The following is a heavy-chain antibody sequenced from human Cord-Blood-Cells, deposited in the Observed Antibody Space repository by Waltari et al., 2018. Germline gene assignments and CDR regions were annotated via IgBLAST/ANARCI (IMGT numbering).Heavy chain of an antibody. Sequence: QVQLQQWGAGLLKPSETLSLTCAVYGGSFSGYYWSWIRQPPGKGLEWIGEINHSGGTNYNPSLKSRVTISVDTSKSQYSLKLSSVTAADTAVYYCARHPYYGSGSYYNYFDYWGQGTLVTVSS. CDR2: INHSGGT. CDR3: ARHPYYGSGSYYNYFDY. CDR1: GGSFSGYY. D-gene: IGHD3-10*01. V-gene: IGHV4-34*01. J-gene: IGHJ4*02.